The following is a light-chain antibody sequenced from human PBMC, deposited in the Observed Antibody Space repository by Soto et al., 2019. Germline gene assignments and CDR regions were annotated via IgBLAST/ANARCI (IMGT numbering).Light chain of an antibody. CDR2: GAS. J-gene: IGKJ1*01. CDR3: QHYNNWPPWT. CDR1: QSVSNN. Sequence: EFVLTQSPGTLSLSPGERATLSCRASQSVSNNYLAWYQQKPGQAPRLLIYGASIRATGIPARFSGSGSGTEFTLTISSLQSEDFAVYYCQHYNNWPPWTFGQGTKVDIK. V-gene: IGKV3-15*01.